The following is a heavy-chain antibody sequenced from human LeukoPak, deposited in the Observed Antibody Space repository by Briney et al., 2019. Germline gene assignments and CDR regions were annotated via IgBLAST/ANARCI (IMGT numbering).Heavy chain of an antibody. CDR3: ARAQVGAPTYL. CDR2: IHGDGDNI. J-gene: IGHJ5*02. D-gene: IGHD1-26*01. Sequence: GGSLRLSCAASGFPFSSYAMYWVRQAPGKGLVWVARIHGDGDNISYADSVRGRFTISRDNAKDTLYLHMNSLRPEDTAVYYCARAQVGAPTYLWGQGTLVTVSS. CDR1: GFPFSSYA. V-gene: IGHV3-74*01.